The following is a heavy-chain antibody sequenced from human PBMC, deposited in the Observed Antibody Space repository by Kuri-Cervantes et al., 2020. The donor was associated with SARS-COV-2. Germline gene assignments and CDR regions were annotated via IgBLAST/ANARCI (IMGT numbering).Heavy chain of an antibody. D-gene: IGHD6-13*01. V-gene: IGHV3-73*01. CDR3: ITAGATYYGDN. Sequence: LSLTCAASGFTFSGSSIHWVRQASGKGLEWVGRIKNKANSYATAYAASVKGRFTVSRDDSKNTAYLQMNSLNTEDTALYYCITAGATYYGDNWGQGTLVTVSS. J-gene: IGHJ4*02. CDR1: GFTFSGSS. CDR2: IKNKANSYAT.